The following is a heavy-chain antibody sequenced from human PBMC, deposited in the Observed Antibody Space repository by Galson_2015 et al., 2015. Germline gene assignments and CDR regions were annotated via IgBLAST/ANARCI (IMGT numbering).Heavy chain of an antibody. V-gene: IGHV7-4-1*02. CDR1: GYTFSTHA. D-gene: IGHD2-2*02. J-gene: IGHJ5*02. Sequence: SVKVSCKASGYTFSTHAMNWVRQAPGQGLEWMGWINTKTGHPTYAQGLTGRFVFSLDTSVSTAYPQISSLKAEDTAVYYCARDLWEVVPAAIGWFDPWGQGTLVTVSS. CDR3: ARDLWEVVPAAIGWFDP. CDR2: INTKTGHP.